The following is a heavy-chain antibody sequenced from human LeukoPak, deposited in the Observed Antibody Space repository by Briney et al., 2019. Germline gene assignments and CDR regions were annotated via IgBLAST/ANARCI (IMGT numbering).Heavy chain of an antibody. CDR1: GFTFSTYW. J-gene: IGHJ3*01. CDR2: INQDGSEK. V-gene: IGHV3-7*01. D-gene: IGHD4-17*01. CDR3: ARDATHAHYGDAFDL. Sequence: GGSLRLSCAGSGFTFSTYWMSWVRQAPGKGLEWVGNINQDGSEKNFVDSVKGRFTISRDNAKNSLYLQLNRLRVEDTATYFCARDATHAHYGDAFDLWGQGTLVAVSS.